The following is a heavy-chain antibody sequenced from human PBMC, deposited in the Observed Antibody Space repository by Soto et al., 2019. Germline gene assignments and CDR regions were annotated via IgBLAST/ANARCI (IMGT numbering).Heavy chain of an antibody. CDR2: ISSSGSTI. Sequence: QVQLVESGGGLVKPGGSLRLSCAASGFTFSDYYMSWIRQAPGKGLEWVSYISSSGSTIYYADSVKGRFTISRDNAKNSLYLQMNSLRAEDTAVYYCARDQNEGLIIFGVVIPYGMDVWGQGTTVTVSS. V-gene: IGHV3-11*01. CDR3: ARDQNEGLIIFGVVIPYGMDV. J-gene: IGHJ6*02. D-gene: IGHD3-3*01. CDR1: GFTFSDYY.